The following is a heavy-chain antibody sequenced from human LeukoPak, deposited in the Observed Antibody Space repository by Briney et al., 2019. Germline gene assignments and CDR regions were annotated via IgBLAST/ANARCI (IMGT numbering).Heavy chain of an antibody. J-gene: IGHJ4*02. V-gene: IGHV3-15*01. CDR3: ATLTVRGVINI. Sequence: PGGSLRLSCAASGFTFSNTWMNWVRQAPGKGLEWVGRIQSKTDGGTTEYAAPVKGRFTISTDDSKTALYLQMNGLKTEDTAVYYCATLTVRGVINIWGQGTLVTVSS. CDR1: GFTFSNTW. CDR2: IQSKTDGGTT. D-gene: IGHD3-10*01.